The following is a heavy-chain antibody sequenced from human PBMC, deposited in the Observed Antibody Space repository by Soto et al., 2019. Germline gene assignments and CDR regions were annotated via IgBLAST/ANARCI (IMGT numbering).Heavy chain of an antibody. V-gene: IGHV3-7*01. D-gene: IGHD6-13*01. J-gene: IGHJ6*02. CDR1: GFTFSSYW. CDR3: ARIAASGRGWDV. Sequence: EVQLVESGGGLVQPGGSLRLSCVDSGFTFSSYWMSWVRQAPVKGLEWVGNIKQDGSEENYVDSVKGRFTISRDNAKNSMYRQMNSLRAEDTAVYYCARIAASGRGWDVWGQGTTVGVSS. CDR2: IKQDGSEE.